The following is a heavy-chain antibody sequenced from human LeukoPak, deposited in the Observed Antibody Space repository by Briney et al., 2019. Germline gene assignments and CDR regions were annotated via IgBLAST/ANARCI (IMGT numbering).Heavy chain of an antibody. V-gene: IGHV3-23*01. D-gene: IGHD5-12*01. CDR3: AKGRKASDYSVFAWGPKKPNAGASYFDY. CDR1: GFSFSDYA. CDR2: VSGNGGST. Sequence: GGSLRLSCVASGFSFSDYAMNWVRQTPDKGLEWVATVSGNGGSTFYSDSVRGRFTISRDFSRKTVILQVSSLGVEDTAVYFCAKGRKASDYSVFAWGPKKPNAGASYFDYWGQGTPVTVSS. J-gene: IGHJ4*02.